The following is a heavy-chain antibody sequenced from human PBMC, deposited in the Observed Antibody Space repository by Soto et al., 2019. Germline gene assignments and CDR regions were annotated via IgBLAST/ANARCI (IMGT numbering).Heavy chain of an antibody. CDR2: ISAYNGNT. CDR3: ARPYSSSFSSSPFDY. D-gene: IGHD6-6*01. J-gene: IGHJ4*02. Sequence: RATVKVSGKASGYTFTSYGISWVRQAPGQGLEWMGWISAYNGNTNYAQKLQGRVTMTTDTSSSTAYMELRSLRSDDTSVYYCARPYSSSFSSSPFDYWGQGTLVTVSS. V-gene: IGHV1-18*01. CDR1: GYTFTSYG.